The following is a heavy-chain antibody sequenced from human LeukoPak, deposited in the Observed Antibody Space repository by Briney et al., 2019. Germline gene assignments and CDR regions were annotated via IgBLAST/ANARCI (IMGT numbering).Heavy chain of an antibody. J-gene: IGHJ6*03. CDR2: ISSSSSYI. D-gene: IGHD6-13*01. Sequence: NPGGSLRLSCAASGFTFSSYSMNWVRQAPGKGLEWVSSISSSSSYIYYADSVKGRFTISRDNAKNSLYLQMNSLRAEDTAVYYCARDGGIAAAGTGGGYYYMDVGGKGTTVTVPS. CDR1: GFTFSSYS. V-gene: IGHV3-21*01. CDR3: ARDGGIAAAGTGGGYYYMDV.